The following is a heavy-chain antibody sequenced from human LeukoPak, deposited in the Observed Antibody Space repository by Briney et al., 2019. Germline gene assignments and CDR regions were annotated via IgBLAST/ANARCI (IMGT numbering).Heavy chain of an antibody. D-gene: IGHD1-26*01. CDR3: AKEGGSYYGDAFDI. V-gene: IGHV3-30*02. Sequence: GGSLRLSCAASGFTFSSYGMHWVRQAPGKGLEWVAFIRYDGSNKYYADSVKGRFTISRDNSKNTLYLQMNSLRAEDTAVYYCAKEGGSYYGDAFDIWGQGTMVTVSS. J-gene: IGHJ3*02. CDR1: GFTFSSYG. CDR2: IRYDGSNK.